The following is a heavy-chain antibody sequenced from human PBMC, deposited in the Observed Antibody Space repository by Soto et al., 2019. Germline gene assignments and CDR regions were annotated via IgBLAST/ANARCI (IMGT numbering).Heavy chain of an antibody. CDR2: INHSGST. D-gene: IGHD2-15*01. Sequence: PSETLSLTCAVYGGSFSGYYWSWIRQPPGKGLEWIGEINHSGSTNYNPSLKSRVTISVDTSKNQFSLKLSSVTAADTAVYYCASESPYWSGGSCYGSAFDIWGQGTMVTVSS. V-gene: IGHV4-34*01. CDR3: ASESPYWSGGSCYGSAFDI. CDR1: GGSFSGYY. J-gene: IGHJ3*02.